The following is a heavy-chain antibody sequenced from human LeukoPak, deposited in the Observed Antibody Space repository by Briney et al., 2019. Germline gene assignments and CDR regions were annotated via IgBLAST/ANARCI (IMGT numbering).Heavy chain of an antibody. D-gene: IGHD3-3*01. Sequence: QPGGSVRLSCAASGFTFSSYAMSWVRQAPGKGLEWVSAISGSGGSTYYADSVKGRFTISRDNSKNTLYLQMNSLRAEDTAVYYCAKERATIFGVVGYFDYWGQGTLVTVSS. V-gene: IGHV3-23*01. CDR2: ISGSGGST. CDR3: AKERATIFGVVGYFDY. J-gene: IGHJ4*02. CDR1: GFTFSSYA.